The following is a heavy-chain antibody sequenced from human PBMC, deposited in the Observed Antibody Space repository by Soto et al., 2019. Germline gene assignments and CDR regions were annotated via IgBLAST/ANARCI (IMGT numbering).Heavy chain of an antibody. CDR1: GYTFTSYG. V-gene: IGHV1-18*01. CDR2: ISAYNGNT. CDR3: ARDFEAHGDYSRINWFDP. J-gene: IGHJ5*02. D-gene: IGHD4-17*01. Sequence: GASVKVSCKASGYTFTSYGISWVRQAPGQGLEWMGWISAYNGNTNYAQKLQGRVTMTTDTSTSTAYMELRSLRSDDTAVYYCARDFEAHGDYSRINWFDPWGQGTLVTVSS.